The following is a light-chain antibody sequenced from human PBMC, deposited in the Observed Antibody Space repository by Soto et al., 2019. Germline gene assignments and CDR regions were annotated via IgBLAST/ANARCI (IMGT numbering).Light chain of an antibody. J-gene: IGKJ2*01. V-gene: IGKV3-20*01. Sequence: EIVLTQSPGTLSLSPGERATLSCRASQSVTANYLAWYQQQPGQAPRLVIFGASTRAAGIPDRFSGSGSGTDFTLTISRLEPEDSAVYFCHQYGCGVDTFGQGTKLEIK. CDR3: HQYGCGVDT. CDR1: QSVTANY. CDR2: GAS.